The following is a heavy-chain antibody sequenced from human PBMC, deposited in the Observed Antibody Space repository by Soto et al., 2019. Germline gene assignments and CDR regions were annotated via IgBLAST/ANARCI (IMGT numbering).Heavy chain of an antibody. D-gene: IGHD1-26*01. CDR2: ASGRGDRT. CDR1: GFTFSSYS. J-gene: IGHJ4*02. Sequence: EVQLVQSGGGLVQPGGSLGLSCTASGFTFSSYSMTWVRLSPGKGLEWVSAASGRGDRTYYADSVSGRFTISRDNSKNTLFLQMNNLRVEDTAIYYCAKDMGTGWEHYQLFDYGGQGVLVTVSS. CDR3: AKDMGTGWEHYQLFDY. V-gene: IGHV3-23*04.